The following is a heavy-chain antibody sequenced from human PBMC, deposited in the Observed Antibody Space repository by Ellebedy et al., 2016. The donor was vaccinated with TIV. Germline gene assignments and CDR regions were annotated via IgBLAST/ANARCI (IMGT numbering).Heavy chain of an antibody. CDR3: ATTVTTHYYYGMDV. Sequence: ASVKVSCKASGYTFTSYDINWVRQAPGQGLEWMGWINPNSGGTNYAQKFQGWVTMTRDTSISTAYMELSRLRSDDTAVYYCATTVTTHYYYGMDVWGQGTTVTVSS. D-gene: IGHD4-17*01. CDR2: INPNSGGT. CDR1: GYTFTSYD. V-gene: IGHV1-2*04. J-gene: IGHJ6*02.